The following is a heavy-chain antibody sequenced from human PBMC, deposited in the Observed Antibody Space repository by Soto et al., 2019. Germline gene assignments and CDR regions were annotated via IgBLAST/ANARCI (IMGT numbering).Heavy chain of an antibody. CDR2: ISSSSSTI. CDR3: ARWDSSDNDAFDI. CDR1: GFTFSSYS. D-gene: IGHD3-22*01. Sequence: EVQLVESGGGLVQPGGSLRLSCAASGFTFSSYSMNWVRQAPGKGLEWVSYISSSSSTIYYADSVKGRFTISRDNAKNSLYLQMNSLRDEDTDVYYCARWDSSDNDAFDIWGQGTMVTVSS. V-gene: IGHV3-48*02. J-gene: IGHJ3*02.